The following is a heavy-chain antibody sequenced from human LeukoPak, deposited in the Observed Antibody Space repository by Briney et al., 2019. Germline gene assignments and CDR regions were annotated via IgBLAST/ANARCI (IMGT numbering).Heavy chain of an antibody. CDR2: INTGATL. CDR1: GASVSSYY. Sequence: PSETLSLTCTVSGASVSSYYWAWIRQPAGKGLEWIGRINTGATLNYNPSLESRVTMSLDNFKNHFSLSLTSVTAADTAVYYCARERFASGKDYYYYMDVWGRGTTVTVSS. V-gene: IGHV4-4*07. J-gene: IGHJ6*03. CDR3: ARERFASGKDYYYYMDV. D-gene: IGHD3-10*01.